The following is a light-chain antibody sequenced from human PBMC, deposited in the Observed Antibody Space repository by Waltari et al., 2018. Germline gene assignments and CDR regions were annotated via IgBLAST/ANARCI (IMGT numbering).Light chain of an antibody. CDR2: NNS. Sequence: SVLTQPPSASGTPGPRVTISCSGTSSNIGRNSVNWYQQVPGTAPKLLIYNNSQRPSGVPDRFSGSKSGTSASLDISGLQSEDEADYYCAAWDDSLNGVFGGGNKLTVL. V-gene: IGLV1-44*01. J-gene: IGLJ3*02. CDR1: SSNIGRNS. CDR3: AAWDDSLNGV.